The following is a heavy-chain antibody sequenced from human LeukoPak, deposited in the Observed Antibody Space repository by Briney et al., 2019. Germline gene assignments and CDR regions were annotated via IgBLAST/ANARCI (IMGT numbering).Heavy chain of an antibody. CDR2: IIPIFGTA. J-gene: IGHJ4*02. V-gene: IGHV1-69*01. D-gene: IGHD7-27*01. CDR3: ARRTGDSVGFDY. Sequence: VKVSCKASGYTFTSYGISWVRQAPGQGLEWMGGIIPIFGTANYAQKFQGRVTITADESTSTAYMELSSLRSEDTAVYYCARRTGDSVGFDYWGQGTLVTVSS. CDR1: GYTFTSYG.